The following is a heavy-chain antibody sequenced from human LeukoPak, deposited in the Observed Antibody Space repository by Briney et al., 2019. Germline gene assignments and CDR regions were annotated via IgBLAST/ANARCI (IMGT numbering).Heavy chain of an antibody. CDR2: IIPIFGTA. D-gene: IGHD2-15*01. CDR1: GGTFSSYA. V-gene: IGHV1-69*05. Sequence: SVKVSCKASGGTFSSYAISWVRQAPGQGLEWMGGIIPIFGTANYAQKFQGRVTITTDESTSTAYMELSSLRSEDTAVYYCARVQGGTPINGWFDPWGQGTLVTVSS. CDR3: ARVQGGTPINGWFDP. J-gene: IGHJ5*02.